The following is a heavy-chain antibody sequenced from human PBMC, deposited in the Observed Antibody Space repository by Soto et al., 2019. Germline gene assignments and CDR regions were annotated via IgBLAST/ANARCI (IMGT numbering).Heavy chain of an antibody. V-gene: IGHV3-23*01. CDR3: AKDRNSPRAQSTDGGHSRNEAWIQLWSPLDY. CDR2: ISGSGGST. CDR1: GFTFSSYA. Sequence: QPGGSLRLSCAASGFTFSSYAMSWVRQAPGKGLEWVSAISGSGGSTYYADSVKGRFTISRDNSKNTLYLQMNSLRAEDTAVYYCAKDRNSPRAQSTDGGHSRNEAWIQLWSPLDYWGQGTLVTVSS. J-gene: IGHJ4*02. D-gene: IGHD5-18*01.